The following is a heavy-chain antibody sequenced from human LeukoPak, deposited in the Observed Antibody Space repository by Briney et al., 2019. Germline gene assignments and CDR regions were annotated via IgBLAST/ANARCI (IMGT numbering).Heavy chain of an antibody. CDR1: GYSISSGYY. CDR3: ALYPRYSYGYAPFDY. Sequence: NSSETLSLTCTVSGYSISSGYYWGWIRQPPGKGLEWIGSIYHTGSTYYTPPLKSRVTISVDTSKNQFSLKLSSVTAADTAVYYCALYPRYSYGYAPFDYWGQGTLVTVSS. V-gene: IGHV4-38-2*02. CDR2: IYHTGST. D-gene: IGHD5-18*01. J-gene: IGHJ4*02.